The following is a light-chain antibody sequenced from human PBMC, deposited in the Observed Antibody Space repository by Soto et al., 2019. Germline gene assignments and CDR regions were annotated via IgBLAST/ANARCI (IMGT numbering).Light chain of an antibody. J-gene: IGKJ5*01. CDR2: HAS. CDR1: QAVPNK. CDR3: QQYYRPIT. V-gene: IGKV1-13*02. Sequence: YLTKSPSFLSASVGDRVTIPCRPGQAVPNKWMAWYQQKPGTAPKVLIYHASNLQSGVPSWFSGTGSGTDFTLTSICLEAEDVASCHCQQYYRPITFGQGTRLEIK.